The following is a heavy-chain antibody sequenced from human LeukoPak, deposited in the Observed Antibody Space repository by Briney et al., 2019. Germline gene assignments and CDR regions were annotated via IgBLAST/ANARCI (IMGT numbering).Heavy chain of an antibody. Sequence: GGSLRLSCAASGFTFSSYAMSWVRQAPGKGLEWVSAISGSGGSTYYEDSVKGRFTISRDNSKNTLYLQMNSLRAEDTAVYYCAKAPVVVPAAIDYWGQGTLVTVSS. CDR3: AKAPVVVPAAIDY. J-gene: IGHJ4*02. D-gene: IGHD2-2*02. V-gene: IGHV3-23*01. CDR2: ISGSGGST. CDR1: GFTFSSYA.